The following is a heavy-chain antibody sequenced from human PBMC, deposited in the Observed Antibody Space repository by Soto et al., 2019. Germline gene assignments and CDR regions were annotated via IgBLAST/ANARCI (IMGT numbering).Heavy chain of an antibody. V-gene: IGHV4-30-2*01. J-gene: IGHJ4*02. CDR3: ARGDFSFDY. CDR1: GGSISSGGYS. Sequence: PSETLSLTCAVSGGSISSGGYSWSWIRQPPGKGLEWIGYIYHSGSTYYNPSLKSRVTISVDRSKNQFSLKLSSVTAADTAVYYCARGDFSFDYWGQGTLVTVSS. D-gene: IGHD3-3*01. CDR2: IYHSGST.